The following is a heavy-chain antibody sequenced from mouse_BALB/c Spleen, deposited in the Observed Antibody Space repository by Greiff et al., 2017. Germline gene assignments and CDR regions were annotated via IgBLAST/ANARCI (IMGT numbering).Heavy chain of an antibody. V-gene: IGHV1-67*01. D-gene: IGHD1-1*01. J-gene: IGHJ1*01. CDR1: SYTFTDYA. CDR3: ARGGSSYWYFDV. Sequence: VQLLESGPELVRPGVSVKISCKGSSYTFTDYAMHWVKQSHAKSLEWIGVISTYYGNTNYNQKFKGKATMTVDKSSSTAYMELARLTSEDSAVYYCARGGSSYWYFDVWGAGTTVTVSA. CDR2: ISTYYGNT.